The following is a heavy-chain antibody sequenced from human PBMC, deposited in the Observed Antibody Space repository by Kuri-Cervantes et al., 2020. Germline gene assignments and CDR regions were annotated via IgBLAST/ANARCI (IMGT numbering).Heavy chain of an antibody. CDR2: IYPGDSDT. CDR3: ARRGSEDTAMGSRSMRRGVNFGY. V-gene: IGHV5-51*01. D-gene: IGHD5-18*01. CDR1: GYSFTSYW. Sequence: GESLKISCKGSGYSFTSYWIGWVRQMPGKGLEWMGIIYPGDSDTRYSPSFQGQVTISADRSINTAYLQWSSLKASDTAMYYCARRGSEDTAMGSRSMRRGVNFGYWGQGTLVTVSS. J-gene: IGHJ4*02.